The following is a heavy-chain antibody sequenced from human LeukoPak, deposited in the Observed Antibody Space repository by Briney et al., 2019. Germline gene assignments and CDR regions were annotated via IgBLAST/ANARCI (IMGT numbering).Heavy chain of an antibody. D-gene: IGHD3-16*01. CDR3: ARDSGGALDQ. V-gene: IGHV3-7*03. Sequence: GGALRLSCAASGFTFSSYWMAWVRPAPGNGLWWVANLKRDESEKYYADSVKGRFTISRDNAKDSLYLQMNSLSAEDSAVYYCARDSGGALDQWGQGTLVTVSS. J-gene: IGHJ4*02. CDR1: GFTFSSYW. CDR2: LKRDESEK.